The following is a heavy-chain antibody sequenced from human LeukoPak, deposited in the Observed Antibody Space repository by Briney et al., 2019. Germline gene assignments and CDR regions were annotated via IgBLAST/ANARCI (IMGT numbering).Heavy chain of an antibody. CDR3: ARSNYDFWSGYYYYMDV. V-gene: IGHV4-30-4*08. CDR1: GGSISRGDYY. J-gene: IGHJ6*03. CDR2: IYYSGST. D-gene: IGHD3-3*01. Sequence: SQTLSLTSTVSGGSISRGDYYWSWLRQPPGRGLEWIGYIYYSGSTHYNQSLKSRVTISVDTSKSQFSLKLSSVTDADALVYYCARSNYDFWSGYYYYMDVWGEGTTVTVS.